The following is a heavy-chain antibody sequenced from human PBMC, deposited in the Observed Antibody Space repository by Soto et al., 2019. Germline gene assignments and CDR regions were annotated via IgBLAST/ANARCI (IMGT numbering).Heavy chain of an antibody. V-gene: IGHV3-23*01. CDR3: AKDSEGARVAAAGHFDY. J-gene: IGHJ4*02. D-gene: IGHD6-13*01. CDR1: GFTFSSYA. CDR2: ISGSGGST. Sequence: PGGSLRLSCAASGFTFSSYAMSWVRQAPGKGLEWVSAISGSGGSTYYADSVKGRFTISRDNSKNTLYLQMNSLRAEDTAVYYCAKDSEGARVAAAGHFDYWGQGTLVTVYS.